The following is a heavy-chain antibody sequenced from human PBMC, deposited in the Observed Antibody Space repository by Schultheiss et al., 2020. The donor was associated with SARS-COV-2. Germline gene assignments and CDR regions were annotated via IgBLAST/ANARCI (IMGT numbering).Heavy chain of an antibody. D-gene: IGHD4-17*01. CDR3: ARGPPVTTFFYYYYGMDV. J-gene: IGHJ6*02. CDR2: IYYSGST. V-gene: IGHV4-61*05. CDR1: GGSISSSSYY. Sequence: SETLSLTCTVSGGSISSSSYYWSWIRQHPGKGLEWIGYIYYSGSTNYNPSLKSRVTISVDTSKNQFSLKLSSVTAADTAVYYCARGPPVTTFFYYYYGMDVWGQGTTVTVSS.